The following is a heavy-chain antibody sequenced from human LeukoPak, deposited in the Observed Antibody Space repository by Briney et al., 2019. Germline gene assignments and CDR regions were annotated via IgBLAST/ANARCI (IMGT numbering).Heavy chain of an antibody. J-gene: IGHJ6*02. D-gene: IGHD6-19*01. CDR2: ISGSGGST. CDR3: ARGTPSSSGWLYYGMDV. CDR1: GFTFSSYA. Sequence: GGSLRLSCAASGFTFSSYAMSWVRQAPGKGLEWVSSISGSGGSTYYADSVKGRFTISRDNSKNTLYLQMNSLRAEDTAVYYCARGTPSSSGWLYYGMDVWGQGTTVTVSS. V-gene: IGHV3-23*01.